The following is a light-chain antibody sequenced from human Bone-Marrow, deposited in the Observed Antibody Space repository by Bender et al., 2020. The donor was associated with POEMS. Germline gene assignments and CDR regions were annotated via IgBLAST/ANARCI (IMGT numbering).Light chain of an antibody. Sequence: QSVLTQPPSASGTPGQRVTISCSGGSSNIGAHAVNWYQHLPGTAPKLLIYRTNQRPSGVPDRFSGSKSGTSASLAISGLQSEDEADYYCAVWDDSLNGWVFGGGTKLTVL. V-gene: IGLV1-44*01. CDR1: SSNIGAHA. CDR3: AVWDDSLNGWV. CDR2: RTN. J-gene: IGLJ3*02.